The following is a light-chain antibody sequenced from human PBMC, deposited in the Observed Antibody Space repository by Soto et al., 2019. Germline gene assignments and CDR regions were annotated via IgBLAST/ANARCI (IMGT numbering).Light chain of an antibody. CDR1: QSVSSN. V-gene: IGKV3-15*01. Sequence: EIVMTQSPATLSVSPGERATLSCRASQSVSSNLAWYQQKPGQAPRLLIYGASTRATVIPAGFSGSGSGTEFTLTISRLEPEDFAVYYCQQRSNWPITFGPGTKVDIK. J-gene: IGKJ3*01. CDR3: QQRSNWPIT. CDR2: GAS.